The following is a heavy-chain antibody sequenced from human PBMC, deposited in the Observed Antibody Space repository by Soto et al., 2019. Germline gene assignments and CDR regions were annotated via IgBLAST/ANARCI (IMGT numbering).Heavy chain of an antibody. D-gene: IGHD4-17*01. Sequence: EVQLVESGGGLVQPGGSLRLSCAASGFTFSSNWMHWVRQAPGKGLVWVSRMNGDGSTTSYADSVKGRFTIPRDNAKNTLYLKMDSLRAEDTAVYYCVAVVATVPHWGQGTMVTVSS. CDR3: VAVVATVPH. CDR2: MNGDGSTT. J-gene: IGHJ4*02. CDR1: GFTFSSNW. V-gene: IGHV3-74*01.